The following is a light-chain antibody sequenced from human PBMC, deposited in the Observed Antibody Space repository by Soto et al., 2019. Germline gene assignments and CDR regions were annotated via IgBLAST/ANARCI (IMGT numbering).Light chain of an antibody. J-gene: IGLJ1*01. CDR1: SSDIGSYDH. V-gene: IGLV2-14*03. CDR2: AVS. CDR3: ISYTDRQSYL. Sequence: QSALTQPASVSGSPGQSITISFSGTSSDIGSYDHVAWYQQFPGKSPKLIIYAVSDRPSGVSDRFSGSKSGISASLTISGLQTEDEADYYCISYTDRQSYLFGTGTRSPS.